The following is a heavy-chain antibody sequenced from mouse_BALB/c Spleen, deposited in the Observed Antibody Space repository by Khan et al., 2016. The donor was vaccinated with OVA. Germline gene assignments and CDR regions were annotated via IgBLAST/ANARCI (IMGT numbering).Heavy chain of an antibody. Sequence: LVESGPELKKPGATVRISCKASGYTFTTAGMQWVQKMPGKGLKWIGWINTHSGVPKYAEDFKGRFALSLDTSASTAYLQITNLKNEDTATYFCASGYGYGWYFDVWGEGTTVTVSS. CDR2: INTHSGVP. J-gene: IGHJ1*01. V-gene: IGHV9-4*02. CDR3: ASGYGYGWYFDV. CDR1: GYTFTTAG. D-gene: IGHD2-2*01.